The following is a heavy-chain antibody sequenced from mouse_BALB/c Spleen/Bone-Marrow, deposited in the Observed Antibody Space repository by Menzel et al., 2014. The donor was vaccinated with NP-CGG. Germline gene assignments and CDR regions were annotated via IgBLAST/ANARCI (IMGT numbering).Heavy chain of an antibody. Sequence: EVQRVESGGGLVKPGGSLKLPCAASGFTFSDYYMYWVRQTPEKGLEWVATISDGGSYTYYPDSVKGRFTISRDNAKNSLYLQMTSLKSEDTAMYYCARDSYYYGSSYWYFDVWGAGTTVTVSS. V-gene: IGHV5-4*02. CDR3: ARDSYYYGSSYWYFDV. CDR1: GFTFSDYY. D-gene: IGHD1-1*01. J-gene: IGHJ1*01. CDR2: ISDGGSYT.